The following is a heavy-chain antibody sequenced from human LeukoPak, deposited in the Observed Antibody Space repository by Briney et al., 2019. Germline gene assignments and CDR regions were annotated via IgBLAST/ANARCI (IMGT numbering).Heavy chain of an antibody. CDR3: ASNYYYDSSGYLDWFDP. CDR2: IIPIFGTA. J-gene: IGHJ5*02. V-gene: IGHV1-69*13. D-gene: IGHD3-22*01. Sequence: GASVKVSCKASGYTFTSYGISWVRQAPGQGLEWMGGIIPIFGTANYAQKFQGRVTITADESTSTAYMELSSLRSEDTAVYYCASNYYYDSSGYLDWFDPWGQGTLVTVSS. CDR1: GYTFTSYG.